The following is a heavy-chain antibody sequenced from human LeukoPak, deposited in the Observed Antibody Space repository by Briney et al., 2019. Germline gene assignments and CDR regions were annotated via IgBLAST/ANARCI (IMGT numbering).Heavy chain of an antibody. V-gene: IGHV4-34*01. Sequence: SETLSLTCAVYGGSFSGYYWSWIRQPPGKGLEWIGEINHSGSTNYNPSLKSRVTISVDTSKSQFSLKLSSVTAADTAVYYCARGRGYSYGYSTYNDYWGQGTLVTVSS. J-gene: IGHJ4*02. CDR2: INHSGST. CDR1: GGSFSGYY. CDR3: ARGRGYSYGYSTYNDY. D-gene: IGHD5-18*01.